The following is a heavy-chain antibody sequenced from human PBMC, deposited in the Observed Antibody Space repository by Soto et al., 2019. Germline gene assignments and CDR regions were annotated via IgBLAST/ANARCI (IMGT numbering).Heavy chain of an antibody. V-gene: IGHV1-69*08. CDR1: GGTFSSYT. J-gene: IGHJ4*02. D-gene: IGHD3-10*01. CDR2: IIPILGIA. CDR3: ARDRYYGSGSIFDY. Sequence: QVQLVQSGAEVKKPGSSVKVSCKASGGTFSSYTISWVRQAPGQGLEWMGRIIPILGIANYAQKFQGRVTITADKSTSTDYMELSSLRSEDTAVYYCARDRYYGSGSIFDYWGQGTLVTVSS.